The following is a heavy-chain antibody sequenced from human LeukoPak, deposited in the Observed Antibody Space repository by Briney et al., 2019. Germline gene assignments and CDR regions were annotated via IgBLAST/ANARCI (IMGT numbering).Heavy chain of an antibody. CDR2: INYSGTT. V-gene: IGHV4-39*01. J-gene: IGHJ4*02. CDR1: GGAIISDNFY. CDR3: GRLFDS. Sequence: SETLSLTCTVSGGAIISDNFYWGWVRQPPGKGLEWVGSINYSGTTYYNPSLRSRLSISVDTSRTLFFLRLNSVTAADAAVYYGGRLFDSWGQGILVTVSS.